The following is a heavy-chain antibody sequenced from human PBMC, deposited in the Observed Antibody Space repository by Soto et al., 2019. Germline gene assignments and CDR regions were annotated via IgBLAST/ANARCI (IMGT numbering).Heavy chain of an antibody. CDR1: GGSISSSSYY. J-gene: IGHJ4*02. D-gene: IGHD2-21*02. V-gene: IGHV4-39*01. CDR2: IYYSGST. CDR3: VTYCGGDCYIFDY. Sequence: SETLSLTCTVSGGSISSSSYYWGWILQPPGKGLEWIGSIYYSGSTYYNPSLKSRVTISVDTSKNQFSLKLSSVTAADTAVYYCVTYCGGDCYIFDYWGQGTLVTSPQ.